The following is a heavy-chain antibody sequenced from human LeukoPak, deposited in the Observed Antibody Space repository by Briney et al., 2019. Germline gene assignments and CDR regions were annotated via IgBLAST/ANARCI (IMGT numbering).Heavy chain of an antibody. J-gene: IGHJ5*02. V-gene: IGHV3-23*01. CDR2: ITNSGTT. CDR3: AKDGTDFWSGYQKEYNWFDP. CDR1: GFTFNTYA. Sequence: GGSLRLSCAASGFTFNTYAMSWVRQAPGKGLEWVSGITNSGTTYYADSVKGRFSISRDNSKNTLFLQMNSLRAEDTAVYYCAKDGTDFWSGYQKEYNWFDPWGQGTLVTVSS. D-gene: IGHD3-3*01.